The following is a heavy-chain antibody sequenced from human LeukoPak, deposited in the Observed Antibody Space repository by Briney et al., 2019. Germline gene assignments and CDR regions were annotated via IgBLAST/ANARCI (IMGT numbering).Heavy chain of an antibody. CDR1: GYTFTNFG. CDR3: ARDPDYYGSGSYSSYFDY. V-gene: IGHV1-18*01. D-gene: IGHD3-10*01. J-gene: IGHJ4*02. Sequence: GASVKVSCKASGYTFTNFGISWVRQAPGQGLEWMGWISAYNGDSNYVQKVQGRVTMTTDTSTSTAYMELRSLRAEDTAVYYCARDPDYYGSGSYSSYFDYWGQGTLVTVSS. CDR2: ISAYNGDS.